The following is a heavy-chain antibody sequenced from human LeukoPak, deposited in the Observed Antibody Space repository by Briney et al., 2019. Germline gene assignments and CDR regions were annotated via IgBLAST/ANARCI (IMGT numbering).Heavy chain of an antibody. CDR2: IIWDGGST. D-gene: IGHD6-19*01. V-gene: IGHV3-43D*03. CDR1: GFIFDDYA. Sequence: PGGSLRLSCAASGFIFDDYAMHWVRQAPGKGLEWVSLIIWDGGSTYYADSVKGRFTISRDNSKNSLFLQMNSLRPEDTALYYCAKASSIAVAGYISHWGQGTLVTVSS. CDR3: AKASSIAVAGYISH. J-gene: IGHJ4*02.